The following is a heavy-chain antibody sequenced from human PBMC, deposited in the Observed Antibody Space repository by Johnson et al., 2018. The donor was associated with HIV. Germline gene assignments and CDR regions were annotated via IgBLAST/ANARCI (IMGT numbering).Heavy chain of an antibody. CDR1: GFTFSSYA. J-gene: IGHJ3*02. V-gene: IGHV3-64*01. CDR2: ISSNGGST. CDR3: ARARGDFWSGYPAFDI. Sequence: VQLVESGGGLVQPGGSLRLSCAASGFTFSSYAMHWVRQAPGKGLEYVSAISSNGGSTYYANSVKGRFTISRDNSKNTLYLQLGSLRAEEMAVYYCARARGDFWSGYPAFDIWGQGTMVTVSS. D-gene: IGHD3-3*01.